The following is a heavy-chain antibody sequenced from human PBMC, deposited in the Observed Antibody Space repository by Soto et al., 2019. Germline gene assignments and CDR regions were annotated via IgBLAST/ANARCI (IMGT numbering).Heavy chain of an antibody. V-gene: IGHV1-2*04. D-gene: IGHD3-9*01. CDR1: GYTFTGYY. CDR2: INPNSGGT. CDR3: ARDGNDILTGYYRNPYYYYGMDV. Sequence: ASVKVSCKASGYTFTGYYMHWVRQAPGQGLEWMGWINPNSGGTNYAQKFQGWVTVTRDTSISTAYMELSRLRSDDTAVYYCARDGNDILTGYYRNPYYYYGMDVWGQGTTVTVSS. J-gene: IGHJ6*02.